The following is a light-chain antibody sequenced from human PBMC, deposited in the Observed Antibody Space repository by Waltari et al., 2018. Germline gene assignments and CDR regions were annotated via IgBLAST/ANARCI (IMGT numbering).Light chain of an antibody. V-gene: IGKV3-20*01. Sequence: EIVLTQSPDTLYLSPGERATLSCRASQSVSNNYLAWYQQKAGQAPRLLIYGASKRATGLPDRFSGSGSGTDCTLTISRLEPEDFAVYYCQQYGSSPPITFGQGSRLDIK. CDR2: GAS. CDR3: QQYGSSPPIT. CDR1: QSVSNNY. J-gene: IGKJ5*01.